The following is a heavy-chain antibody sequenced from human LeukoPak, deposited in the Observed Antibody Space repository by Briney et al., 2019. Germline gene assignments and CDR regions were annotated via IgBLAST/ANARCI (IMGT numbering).Heavy chain of an antibody. D-gene: IGHD5-18*01. CDR1: GFIFNNAW. V-gene: IGHV3-15*01. J-gene: IGHJ5*02. Sequence: GGSLRLSCEGSGFIFNNAWMSWIRQAPGKGLEWVGRVRTTAEGETTDYAAPVRGRFTISRDDSKSTVYLQMNSLETEDTAIYYCTAGLGNTDDASCGQGTLVTVSS. CDR2: VRTTAEGETT. CDR3: TAGLGNTDDAS.